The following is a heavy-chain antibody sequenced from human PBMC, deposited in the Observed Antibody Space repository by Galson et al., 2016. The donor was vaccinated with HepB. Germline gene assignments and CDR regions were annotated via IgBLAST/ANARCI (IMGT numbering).Heavy chain of an antibody. J-gene: IGHJ1*01. Sequence: SLRLSCAASGFTFSTYALTWVRQDPGKGLEWVSCISGSGGSTYYADSVKGRFTTSRDNSKNTLYLQMNSLRAEDTAVYYCAKDDRRAAVGAPPEYFQYWGQGTLVTVSS. CDR2: ISGSGGST. CDR3: AKDDRRAAVGAPPEYFQY. D-gene: IGHD6-13*01. V-gene: IGHV3-23*01. CDR1: GFTFSTYA.